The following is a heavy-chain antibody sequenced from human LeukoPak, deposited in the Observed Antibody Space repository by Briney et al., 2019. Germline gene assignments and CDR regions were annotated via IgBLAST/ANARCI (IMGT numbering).Heavy chain of an antibody. CDR2: ISYDGSNK. V-gene: IGHV3-30-3*01. J-gene: IGHJ6*02. CDR1: GFTFSSYA. CDR3: ATALWGYSSSSPNYYDYYGMDV. D-gene: IGHD6-6*01. Sequence: QPGGSLRLSCAASGFTFSSYAMHWVRQAPGKGLEWVAVISYDGSNKYYADSVKGRFTISRDNSKNTLSLQMNSLRAEDTAVYYCATALWGYSSSSPNYYDYYGMDVWGQGTTVTVSS.